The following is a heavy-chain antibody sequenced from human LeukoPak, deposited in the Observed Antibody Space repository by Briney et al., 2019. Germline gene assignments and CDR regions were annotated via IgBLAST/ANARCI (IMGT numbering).Heavy chain of an antibody. CDR3: ARESVVVAATANFDY. J-gene: IGHJ4*02. V-gene: IGHV1-2*02. Sequence: ASVKVSCKASGYTFTGYYMHWVRQAPGQGLEWMGWINPNSGGTNYAQKFQGRVTMTRDTSISTAYMELSRLRSDDTAVYYCARESVVVAATANFDYWGQGTLVTVSS. D-gene: IGHD2-15*01. CDR2: INPNSGGT. CDR1: GYTFTGYY.